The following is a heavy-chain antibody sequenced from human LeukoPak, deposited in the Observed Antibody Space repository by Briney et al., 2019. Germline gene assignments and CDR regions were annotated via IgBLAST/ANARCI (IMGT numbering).Heavy chain of an antibody. CDR2: ISGSGTST. Sequence: PGGSLRLSCAVSGFTFTTYAMTWVRQAPGKGLEWVSAISGSGTSTYYADSVKGRFTISRDNSKNTLYLQMNSLRAGDTAVYYCARNLGYYGSGTSFYWGQGTLVTVSS. J-gene: IGHJ4*02. D-gene: IGHD3-10*01. CDR3: ARNLGYYGSGTSFY. V-gene: IGHV3-23*01. CDR1: GFTFTTYA.